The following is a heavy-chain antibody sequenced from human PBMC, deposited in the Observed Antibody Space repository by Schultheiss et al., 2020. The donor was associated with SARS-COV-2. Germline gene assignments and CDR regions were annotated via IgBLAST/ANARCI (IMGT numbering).Heavy chain of an antibody. CDR2: ISGSGGST. Sequence: GGSLRLSCAASGFTFSSYGMHWVRQATGKGLEWVSAISGSGGSTYYADSVKGRFTISRDNSKNTLYLQMNSLRAEDTAVYYCTTDGGYQLTPFDYWGQGTLVTVSS. CDR1: GFTFSSYG. V-gene: IGHV3-23*01. J-gene: IGHJ4*02. CDR3: TTDGGYQLTPFDY. D-gene: IGHD2-2*01.